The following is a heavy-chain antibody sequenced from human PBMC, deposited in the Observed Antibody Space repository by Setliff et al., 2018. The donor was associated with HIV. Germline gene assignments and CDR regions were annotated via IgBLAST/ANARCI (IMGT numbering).Heavy chain of an antibody. CDR3: AKGAGPTTLAEPFDS. V-gene: IGHV3-33*08. CDR1: EFTFSSYA. J-gene: IGHJ4*02. D-gene: IGHD1-26*01. CDR2: IWYDGSIE. Sequence: GGSLRLSCAASEFTFSSYAMHWVRQAAGKGLEWVAVIWYDGSIEYYIDSMKGRFTISRDNSKSTLYLQMTNLRTEDTALYFCAKGAGPTTLAEPFDSWGQGTLVTVSS.